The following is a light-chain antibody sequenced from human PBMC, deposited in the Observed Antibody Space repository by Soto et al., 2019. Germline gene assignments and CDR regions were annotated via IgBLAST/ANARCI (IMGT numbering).Light chain of an antibody. V-gene: IGKV1-5*03. CDR2: KAS. CDR3: QQYNDYSWR. J-gene: IGKJ1*01. CDR1: QSISAW. Sequence: IHLTPFPSSLSSAVGARVPVTCRASQSISAWLAWYQQKPGKAPRLLIYKASTLEIGVPSRFSGSGSGTEFTLTISSLQPDDVAIYYCQQYNDYSWRFGQGTKVDIK.